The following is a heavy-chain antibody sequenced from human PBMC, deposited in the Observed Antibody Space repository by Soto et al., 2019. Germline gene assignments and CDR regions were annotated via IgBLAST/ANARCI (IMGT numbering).Heavy chain of an antibody. Sequence: GGSLRLSCAASGFIFSNYGLSWVRQAPGKGLEWVSGFSDRGVSTYYADSVKGRFTISRDNSKNTLYLQMNGLRAEDTAIYYCAKRSEIGEPYFDYWGQGALVTVSS. CDR3: AKRSEIGEPYFDY. CDR2: FSDRGVST. D-gene: IGHD3-10*01. V-gene: IGHV3-23*01. J-gene: IGHJ4*02. CDR1: GFIFSNYG.